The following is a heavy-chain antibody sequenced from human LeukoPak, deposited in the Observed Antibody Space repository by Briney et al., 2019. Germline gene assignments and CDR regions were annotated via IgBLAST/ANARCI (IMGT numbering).Heavy chain of an antibody. J-gene: IGHJ4*02. CDR2: IRGSGTST. CDR3: AKVTYGSGTYGAFDY. V-gene: IGHV3-23*01. CDR1: GFTFSSYW. D-gene: IGHD3-10*01. Sequence: GGSLRLSCAAPGFTFSSYWMSWVRQAPGKGLEWVSCIRGSGTSTYYADSVKGRFTISRDNSKNTLYLQMNSLRAEDTAVYYCAKVTYGSGTYGAFDYWGQGTLVTVSS.